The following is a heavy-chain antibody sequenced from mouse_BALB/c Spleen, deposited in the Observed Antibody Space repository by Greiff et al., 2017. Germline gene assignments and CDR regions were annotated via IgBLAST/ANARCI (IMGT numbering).Heavy chain of an antibody. Sequence: EVKLMESGPGLVKPSQSLSLTCSVTGYSITSGYYWNWIRQFPGNKLEWMGYISYDGSNNYNPSLKNRISITRDTSKNQFFLKLNSVTTEDTATYYCASTGPRYAMDYWGQGTSVTVSS. CDR1: GYSITSGYY. V-gene: IGHV3-6*02. CDR3: ASTGPRYAMDY. D-gene: IGHD4-1*02. CDR2: ISYDGSN. J-gene: IGHJ4*01.